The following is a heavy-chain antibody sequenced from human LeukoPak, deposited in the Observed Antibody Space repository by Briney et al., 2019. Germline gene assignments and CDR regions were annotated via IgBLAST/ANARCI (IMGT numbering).Heavy chain of an antibody. CDR2: ISGSGSTI. CDR3: ARAAIVVVTAINWFDP. V-gene: IGHV3-11*04. CDR1: GYSFSDYY. J-gene: IGHJ5*02. Sequence: GGSLRLSCAASGYSFSDYYMSWIRQAPGKGLEWVSCISGSGSTIYYADSVKGRFIISRDNAKNSLYLQMNSLRAEDTAVYYCARAAIVVVTAINWFDPWGQGTLVTVSS. D-gene: IGHD2-21*02.